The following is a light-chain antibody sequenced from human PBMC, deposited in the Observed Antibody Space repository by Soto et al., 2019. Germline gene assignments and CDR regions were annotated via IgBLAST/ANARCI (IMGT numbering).Light chain of an antibody. CDR3: LQHTTYPYT. V-gene: IGKV1-17*03. CDR1: QEIGHF. J-gene: IGKJ2*01. Sequence: DVQMTQSPSAMSASIGDRVTITCRASQEIGHFLAWFQQRPGKAPERLIHDTSTFQSGVPSRFGCSGSETEFSLIISTLQPEDSATYYCLQHTTYPYTFGQGTKLEIK. CDR2: DTS.